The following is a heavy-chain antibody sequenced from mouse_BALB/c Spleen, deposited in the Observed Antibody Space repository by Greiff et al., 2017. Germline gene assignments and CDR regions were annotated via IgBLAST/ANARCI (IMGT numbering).Heavy chain of an antibody. V-gene: IGHV5-17*02. D-gene: IGHD2-4*01. J-gene: IGHJ3*01. CDR1: GFTFSSFG. Sequence: EVQLLESGGGLVQPGGSRKLSCAASGFTFSSFGMHWVRQAPEKGLEWVAYISSGSSTIYYADTVKGRFTISRDNPKNTLFLQMTSLRSEDTAMYYCARGDYDGEAWFAYWGQGTLFTVSA. CDR2: ISSGSSTI. CDR3: ARGDYDGEAWFAY.